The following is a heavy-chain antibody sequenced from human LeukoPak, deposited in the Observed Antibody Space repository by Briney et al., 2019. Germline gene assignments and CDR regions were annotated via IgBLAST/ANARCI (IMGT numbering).Heavy chain of an antibody. V-gene: IGHV3-21*01. CDR1: GFTFSSYS. D-gene: IGHD2-2*01. Sequence: GGSLRLSCAASGFTFSSYSMNWVRQAPGKGLEWVSSISSSSSYIYYADSVKGRFTISRDNAKNSLYLQMNSPRAEDTAVYYCARDSTVVPAAIDYFDYWGQGTLVTVSS. J-gene: IGHJ4*02. CDR3: ARDSTVVPAAIDYFDY. CDR2: ISSSSSYI.